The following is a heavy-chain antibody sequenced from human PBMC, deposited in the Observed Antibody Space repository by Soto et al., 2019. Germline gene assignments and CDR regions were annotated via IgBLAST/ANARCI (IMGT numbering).Heavy chain of an antibody. Sequence: PGESLKISCKGSGYSFTSYWISWVRQMPGKGLDWMGRIDPSDSYTNYSPSFQGHVTISADKSISTAYLQWSSLKASDTAMYYCARHHLNYYDSSGYHKPIDYWGQGTLVTVSS. CDR2: IDPSDSYT. CDR3: ARHHLNYYDSSGYHKPIDY. CDR1: GYSFTSYW. J-gene: IGHJ4*02. V-gene: IGHV5-10-1*01. D-gene: IGHD3-22*01.